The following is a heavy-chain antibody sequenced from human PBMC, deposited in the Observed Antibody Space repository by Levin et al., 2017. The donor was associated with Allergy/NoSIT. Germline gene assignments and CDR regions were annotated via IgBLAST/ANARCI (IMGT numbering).Heavy chain of an antibody. CDR3: ARGRSDDFWSGTFDP. J-gene: IGHJ5*02. CDR1: GYTFTSYD. D-gene: IGHD3-3*01. CDR2: MNPNSGNT. Sequence: GESLKISCKASGYTFTSYDINWVRQATGQGLEWMGWMNPNSGNTGYAQKFQGRVTMTRNTSISTAYMELSSLRSEDTAVYYCARGRSDDFWSGTFDPWGQGTLVTVSS. V-gene: IGHV1-8*01.